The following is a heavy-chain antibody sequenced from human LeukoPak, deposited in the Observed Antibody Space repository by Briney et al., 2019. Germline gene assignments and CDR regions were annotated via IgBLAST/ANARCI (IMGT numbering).Heavy chain of an antibody. CDR1: GGSFSGYY. V-gene: IGHV4-34*01. CDR3: ARVKGDIVVVPAACFDY. CDR2: INHSGST. D-gene: IGHD2-2*01. Sequence: SETLSLTCAVYGGSFSGYYWSWIRQPPGKGLEWIGEINHSGSTNYNPSLKSRVTISVDTSKNQFSLKLSSVTAADTAVYYCARVKGDIVVVPAACFDYWGQGTLVTVSS. J-gene: IGHJ4*02.